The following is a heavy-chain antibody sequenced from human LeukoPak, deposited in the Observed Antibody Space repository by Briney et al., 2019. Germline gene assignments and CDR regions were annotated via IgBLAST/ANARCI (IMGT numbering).Heavy chain of an antibody. Sequence: LSLTCTVSGGSISSSSYYWGWIRQPPGKGLEWVSYISRTGGTIYYADSVKGRFTISRDNTKNSLFLQMHSLRAEDTALYYCATGGYNYVYWGRGTLVTVSS. V-gene: IGHV3-11*04. D-gene: IGHD5-18*01. CDR2: ISRTGGTI. CDR1: GGSISSSSYY. J-gene: IGHJ4*02. CDR3: ATGGYNYVY.